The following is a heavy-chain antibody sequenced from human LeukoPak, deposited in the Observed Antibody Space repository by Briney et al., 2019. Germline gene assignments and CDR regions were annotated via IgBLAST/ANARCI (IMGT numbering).Heavy chain of an antibody. D-gene: IGHD6-13*01. CDR3: ARDLSSSPRYFDY. J-gene: IGHJ4*02. CDR2: ISGYNGNT. CDR1: GYTFTSYG. V-gene: IGHV1-18*01. Sequence: ASVPVSRKASGYTFTSYGISWVRQAPGQGLEWMGWISGYNGNTNYAQKLQGRVTMTTDTSTSTAYMELRSLRSDDTAVYYCARDLSSSPRYFDYWGQGTLFSVSS.